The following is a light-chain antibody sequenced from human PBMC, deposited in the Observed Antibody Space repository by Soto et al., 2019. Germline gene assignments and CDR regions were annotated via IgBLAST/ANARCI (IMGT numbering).Light chain of an antibody. V-gene: IGKV1-5*03. CDR3: QDHHTYALT. CDR1: QSIGDS. Sequence: DVHMTQSPSTVSASVGDTVTITCRARQSIGDSLAWYQQKPGEGPKVLIHRASTLQSGVPSSFSGSGAGTEFIITITSPQPDDFGTYYCQDHHTYALTFGQGTKVEI. J-gene: IGKJ1*01. CDR2: RAS.